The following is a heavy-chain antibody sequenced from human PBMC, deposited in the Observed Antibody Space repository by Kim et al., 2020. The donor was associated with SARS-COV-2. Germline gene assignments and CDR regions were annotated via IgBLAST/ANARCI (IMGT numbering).Heavy chain of an antibody. CDR3: ARVRFGELSPMDV. CDR2: IKQDGSEK. CDR1: GFTFSSYW. V-gene: IGHV3-7*01. Sequence: GGSLRLSCAASGFTFSSYWMSWVRQAPGKGLEWVANIKQDGSEKYYVDSVKGRFTISGDNAKNSLYLQMNSLRAEDTAVYYCARVRFGELSPMDVWGKGTTVTVSS. J-gene: IGHJ6*04. D-gene: IGHD3-10*01.